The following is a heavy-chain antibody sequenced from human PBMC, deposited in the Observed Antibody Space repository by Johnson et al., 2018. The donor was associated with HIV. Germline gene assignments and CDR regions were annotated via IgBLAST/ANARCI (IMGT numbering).Heavy chain of an antibody. CDR1: GFTFRSYG. J-gene: IGHJ3*02. D-gene: IGHD5-24*01. Sequence: QMQLVESGGGVVQPGRSLRLSCAASGFTFRSYGMHWVRQAPGKGLEWVAFIRYDGSNKYYADSVKGRFTISRDNSKNTLYLPMNSLRGEDTAVYYCARGSQEMVTIWNAFDIWGQGTMVTVSS. CDR2: IRYDGSNK. CDR3: ARGSQEMVTIWNAFDI. V-gene: IGHV3-30*02.